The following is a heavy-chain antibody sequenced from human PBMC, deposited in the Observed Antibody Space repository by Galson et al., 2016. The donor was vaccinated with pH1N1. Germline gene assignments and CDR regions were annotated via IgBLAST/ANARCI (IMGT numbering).Heavy chain of an antibody. V-gene: IGHV2-5*02. CDR3: AHTDSYYGLDV. D-gene: IGHD2-21*01. CDR1: GFSLSTTGGG. J-gene: IGHJ6*02. Sequence: PALVKPTQNLTLACTFSGFSLSTTGGGGGWIRQPPGKALEGLALIYWDEDRRFSPSLKSRLTITKDPPKKQVVLRMNKMEPVDTATYYCAHTDSYYGLDVWGQGTTVTVSS. CDR2: IYWDEDR.